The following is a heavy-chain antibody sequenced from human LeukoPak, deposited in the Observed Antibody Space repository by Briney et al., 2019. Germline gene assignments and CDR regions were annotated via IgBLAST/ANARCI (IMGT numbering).Heavy chain of an antibody. Sequence: SETLFLTCTVSGGSISSSPCYWGWIRQSPGKGLEWFGTICSGGSTYYNPSLKSRVTISVDRSKNQFSLKLSSVTAADTAVYYCAREGAAGADYWGQGTLVTVSS. CDR2: ICSGGST. V-gene: IGHV4-39*07. CDR1: GGSISSSPCY. D-gene: IGHD6-25*01. CDR3: AREGAAGADY. J-gene: IGHJ4*02.